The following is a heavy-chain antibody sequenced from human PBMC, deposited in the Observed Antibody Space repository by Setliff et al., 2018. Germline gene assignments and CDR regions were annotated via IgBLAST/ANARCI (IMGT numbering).Heavy chain of an antibody. J-gene: IGHJ6*02. CDR2: IYYSGST. D-gene: IGHD3-16*01. CDR1: GGSISSSSYY. V-gene: IGHV4-39*07. Sequence: KTSETLSLTCTVSGGSISSSSYYWGWIRQPPGKGLEWIGSIYYSGSTYYNPSLKSRVTISVDTSKNQFSLKLSSVTAADTAVYYCARDRMTTLENYYYYYGMDVWGQGTTVTVSS. CDR3: ARDRMTTLENYYYYYGMDV.